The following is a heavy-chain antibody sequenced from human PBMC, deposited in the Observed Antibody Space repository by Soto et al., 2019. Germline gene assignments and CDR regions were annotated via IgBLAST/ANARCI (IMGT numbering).Heavy chain of an antibody. Sequence: ASVKVSCKASGYTFTGYYMHWVRQAPGQGLEWMGWINPNSGGTNYAQKFQGWVTMTRDTSISTAYMELSRLRSDDTAVYYCARAHLSLGYCSSTSCPVSVFDIWGQGTMVTVS. CDR1: GYTFTGYY. V-gene: IGHV1-2*04. CDR2: INPNSGGT. D-gene: IGHD2-2*01. J-gene: IGHJ3*02. CDR3: ARAHLSLGYCSSTSCPVSVFDI.